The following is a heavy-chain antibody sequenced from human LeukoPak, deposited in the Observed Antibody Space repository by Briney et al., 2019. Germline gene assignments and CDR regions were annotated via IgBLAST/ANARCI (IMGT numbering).Heavy chain of an antibody. D-gene: IGHD6-19*01. CDR2: ISSSSSYI. CDR3: ARGPGYSSGWYIAGGWFDP. V-gene: IGHV3-21*04. CDR1: GFTFGSYS. Sequence: GGSLRLSCAASGFTFGSYSMNWVRQAPGKGLEWVSSISSSSSYIYYADSVKGRFTISRDNAKNSLYLQMNSLRAEDTALYYCARGPGYSSGWYIAGGWFDPWGQGTLVTVSS. J-gene: IGHJ5*02.